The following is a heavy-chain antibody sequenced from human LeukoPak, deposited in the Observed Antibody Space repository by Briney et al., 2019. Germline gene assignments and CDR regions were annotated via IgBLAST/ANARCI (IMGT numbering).Heavy chain of an antibody. CDR3: AREYSSGWYGDWFDP. CDR2: IIPIFGTA. D-gene: IGHD6-19*01. CDR1: GGTFSSYA. J-gene: IGHJ5*02. V-gene: IGHV1-69*13. Sequence: SVKVSCKASGGTFSSYAISWVRQAPEQGLEWMGGIIPIFGTANYAQKFQGRVTITADESTSTAYMELSSLRSEDTAVYYCAREYSSGWYGDWFDPWGQGTLVTVSS.